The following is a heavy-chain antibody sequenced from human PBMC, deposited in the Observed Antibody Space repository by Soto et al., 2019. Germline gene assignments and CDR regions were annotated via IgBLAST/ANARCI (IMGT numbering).Heavy chain of an antibody. D-gene: IGHD3-22*01. CDR3: ARDRYFYDSAGYYRTLDS. J-gene: IGHJ5*01. V-gene: IGHV4-59*01. CDR1: GGSFNNDY. Sequence: SETLSLTCTISGGSFNNDYWTWIRQSPGKGLEWIGYIFHSGITDYNPSVKSRVTISIGKSKNLFSLKLTSVTAADTAVYYCARDRYFYDSAGYYRTLDSWGQGILVTVS. CDR2: IFHSGIT.